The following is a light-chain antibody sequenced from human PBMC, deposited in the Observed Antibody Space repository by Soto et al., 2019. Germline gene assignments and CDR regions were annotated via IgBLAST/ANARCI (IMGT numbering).Light chain of an antibody. CDR3: QQHNNWPLT. CDR1: QSVSSN. V-gene: IGKV3D-15*01. CDR2: GVS. J-gene: IGKJ5*01. Sequence: EIVMTQSPATLSVSPGERATLSCRASQSVSSNLAWYQQKPGQAPRLLIYGVSTRATGISARFSGSGSGTEFTLTISSLQSEDFAVYYCQQHNNWPLTFGQGTRLE.